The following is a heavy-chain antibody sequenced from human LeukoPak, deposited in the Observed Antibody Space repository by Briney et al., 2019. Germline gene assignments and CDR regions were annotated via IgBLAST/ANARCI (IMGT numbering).Heavy chain of an antibody. V-gene: IGHV4-4*07. J-gene: IGHJ5*02. CDR2: IYTSGST. D-gene: IGHD6-19*01. Sequence: SETLSLTCTVSGGSISSYYWSWIRQPAGKGLEWIGRIYTSGSTNYNPSLKSRVTISVDTSKNQFSLKLSSVTAADTAVYYCARGIAVARGYWFDPWGQGTLVTVSS. CDR1: GGSISSYY. CDR3: ARGIAVARGYWFDP.